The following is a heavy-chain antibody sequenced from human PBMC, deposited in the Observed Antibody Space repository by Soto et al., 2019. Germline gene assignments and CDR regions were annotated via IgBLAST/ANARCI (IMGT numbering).Heavy chain of an antibody. CDR1: GYTFTSYG. V-gene: IGHV1-18*01. J-gene: IGHJ5*02. D-gene: IGHD2-2*01. Sequence: ASVKVPCKASGYTFTSYGISWVRQAPGQGLEWMGWISAYNGNTNYAQKLQGRVTMTTDTSTSTAYMELRSLRSDDTAVYYCARDDIGYCSSTSCYLFRWFDPWGQGTLVTVSS. CDR3: ARDDIGYCSSTSCYLFRWFDP. CDR2: ISAYNGNT.